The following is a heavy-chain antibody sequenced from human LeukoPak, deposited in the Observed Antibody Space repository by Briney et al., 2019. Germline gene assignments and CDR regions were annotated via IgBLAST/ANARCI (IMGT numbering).Heavy chain of an antibody. CDR1: GYTFTSYG. V-gene: IGHV1-18*01. CDR2: ISAYNGNT. Sequence: ASVKVSCKASGYTFTSYGISWVRQAPGQGLEWMGWISAYNGNTNYAQKLQGRVTMTTDTSTSTAYMELRSLRSDDTAVYYCARVGDYDFWSGYRYYYMDVWGKGTTVTVSS. J-gene: IGHJ6*03. CDR3: ARVGDYDFWSGYRYYYMDV. D-gene: IGHD3-3*01.